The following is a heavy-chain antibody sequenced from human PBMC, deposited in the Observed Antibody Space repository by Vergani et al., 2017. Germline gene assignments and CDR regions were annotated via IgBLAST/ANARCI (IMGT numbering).Heavy chain of an antibody. Sequence: QVQLVQSGAEVKKPGSSVKVSCKASGGTFSSYTISWVRQAPGQGLEWMGRIIPILGIANYAQKFQGRVTITADKSTSTAYMELSSLRSEDTAVYYCAREAVAEGYYYYYYMDVWGKGTTVTVSS. D-gene: IGHD6-19*01. CDR2: IIPILGIA. CDR1: GGTFSSYT. CDR3: AREAVAEGYYYYYYMDV. V-gene: IGHV1-69*08. J-gene: IGHJ6*03.